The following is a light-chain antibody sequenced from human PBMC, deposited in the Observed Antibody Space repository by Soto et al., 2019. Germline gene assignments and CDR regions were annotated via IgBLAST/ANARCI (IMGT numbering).Light chain of an antibody. Sequence: EIVLTQSPGTLSFSPGERATLSCRASQGFNNNYLAWYQQKPGQAPRLVIYGASSRATGIPDRFSASGSGTDFTLTISRLEPEDFALYFCQQYDSSPITFGQGTRLEI. CDR3: QQYDSSPIT. J-gene: IGKJ5*01. CDR1: QGFNNNY. V-gene: IGKV3-20*01. CDR2: GAS.